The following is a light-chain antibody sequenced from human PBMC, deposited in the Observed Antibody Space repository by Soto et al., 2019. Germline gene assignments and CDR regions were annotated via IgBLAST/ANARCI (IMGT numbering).Light chain of an antibody. CDR1: QTLLYSSNNKNY. CDR3: QQYFTTPRT. V-gene: IGKV4-1*01. J-gene: IGKJ1*01. CDR2: WAS. Sequence: DIVMTQSPDSLAVSLGERATINCKSSQTLLYSSNNKNYLAWYQQKPGQPPKLLIYWASTRQSGVPDRFRGSGSGTDFTLTISSLQAEDVAVYYCQQYFTTPRTFGQGTKVEI.